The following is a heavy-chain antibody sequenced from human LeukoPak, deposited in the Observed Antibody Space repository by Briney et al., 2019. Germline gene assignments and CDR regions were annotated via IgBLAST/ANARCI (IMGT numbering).Heavy chain of an antibody. J-gene: IGHJ3*02. CDR2: ICSSGSTI. CDR3: AREGLGIVVVPAVTHDAFDI. CDR1: GFTFSSYE. D-gene: IGHD2-2*03. V-gene: IGHV3-48*03. Sequence: GGSLRLSCAASGFTFSSYERNWVRQAPGKGLEWVSYICSSGSTIYYADSVKGRFTISRDNAKNSLYLQMNSLRAEDTAVYYCAREGLGIVVVPAVTHDAFDIWGQGTMVTVSS.